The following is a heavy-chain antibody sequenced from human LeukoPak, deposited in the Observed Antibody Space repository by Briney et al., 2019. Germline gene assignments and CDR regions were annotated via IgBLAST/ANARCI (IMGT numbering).Heavy chain of an antibody. D-gene: IGHD2-15*01. CDR3: ARGSGHCSGGSCYGDY. Sequence: SETLSLTCAVYGGSFSGYYWSWIRQPPGKGLEWIGEINHSGSTNYNPSLKSRVTISVDTSKNQFSLKLSSVTAADTAVYYCARGSGHCSGGSCYGDYWGQGTLVTASS. V-gene: IGHV4-34*01. CDR2: INHSGST. CDR1: GGSFSGYY. J-gene: IGHJ4*02.